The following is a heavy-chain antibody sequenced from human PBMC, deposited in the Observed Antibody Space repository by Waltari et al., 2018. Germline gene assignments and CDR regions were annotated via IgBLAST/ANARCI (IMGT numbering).Heavy chain of an antibody. J-gene: IGHJ4*02. V-gene: IGHV4-38-2*01. Sequence: QVQLRESGPGLVKPSETLSLTCAVSGYSISSGDYWGWVRQPPGKGLEWIGGIYHSGSTYYTPSLKSRVTISVDSSKNQFSLKLGSVTAADTAVYYCAGTAAGTAVGGYWGQGTLVTVSS. CDR2: IYHSGST. D-gene: IGHD6-13*01. CDR1: GYSISSGDY. CDR3: AGTAAGTAVGGY.